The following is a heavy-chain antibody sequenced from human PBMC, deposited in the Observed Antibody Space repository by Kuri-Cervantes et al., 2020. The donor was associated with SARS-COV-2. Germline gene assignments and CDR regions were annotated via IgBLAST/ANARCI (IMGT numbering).Heavy chain of an antibody. CDR1: GGSFSNYY. CDR2: INHSGST. D-gene: IGHD3-22*01. V-gene: IGHV4-34*01. J-gene: IGHJ2*01. CDR3: ARDSPGRYYDSSGYAPWPRYFDL. Sequence: SQTLSLTCAVYGGSFSNYYWSWIRQPPGKGLEWIGEINHSGSTNYNPSLKSRVTISIDTSKNQFSLKLSSVTAADTAVYYCARDSPGRYYDSSGYAPWPRYFDLWGRGTLVTVSS.